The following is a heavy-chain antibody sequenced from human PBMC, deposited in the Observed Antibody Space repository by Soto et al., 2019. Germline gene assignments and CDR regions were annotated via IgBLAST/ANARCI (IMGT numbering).Heavy chain of an antibody. J-gene: IGHJ5*02. CDR1: GFTVSSNY. D-gene: IGHD6-6*01. Sequence: GSLRLSCAASGFTVSSNYMSWVRQAPGKGLEWVSVIYSGGSTYYADSVKGRFTISRDNSKNTLYLQMNSLRAEDTAVYYCARAYSSSFWFDPWGQGTLVTVSS. CDR2: IYSGGST. CDR3: ARAYSSSFWFDP. V-gene: IGHV3-53*01.